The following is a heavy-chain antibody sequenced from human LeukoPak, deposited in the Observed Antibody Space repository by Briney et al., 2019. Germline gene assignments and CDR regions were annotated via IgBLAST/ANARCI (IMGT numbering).Heavy chain of an antibody. CDR3: ARGGPRTYYYGSGSSRRPGDI. D-gene: IGHD3-10*01. Sequence: SETLSLTCTVSGGSISSGSYYWSWIRQPAGKGLEWIGRIYTSGSTNYNPSLKGRVTISVDTSKNQFSLKLSSVTAADTAVYYCARGGPRTYYYGSGSSRRPGDIWGQGTMVTVSS. CDR1: GGSISSGSYY. J-gene: IGHJ3*02. CDR2: IYTSGST. V-gene: IGHV4-61*02.